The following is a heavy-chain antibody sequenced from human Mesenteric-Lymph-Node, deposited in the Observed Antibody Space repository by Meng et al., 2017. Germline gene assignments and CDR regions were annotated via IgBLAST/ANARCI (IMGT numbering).Heavy chain of an antibody. CDR1: GYTFTTYD. J-gene: IGHJ6*02. CDR3: ARDLSNYGDYYYYYGMDV. V-gene: IGHV1-8*03. Sequence: ASVKVSCKASGYTFTTYDINWVRQATGQGLEWMGWMNPNIGNTGYAQKFRGRVTITRNTSTSTAYMELSSLRSEDTAVYYCARDLSNYGDYYYYYGMDVWGQGTTVTVSS. D-gene: IGHD4-17*01. CDR2: MNPNIGNT.